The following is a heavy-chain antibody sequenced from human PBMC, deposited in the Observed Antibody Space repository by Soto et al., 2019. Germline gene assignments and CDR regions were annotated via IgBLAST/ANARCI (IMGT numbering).Heavy chain of an antibody. CDR1: QFTFSDYA. Sequence: EVQLLESGGGFVEPGGSLRLSCAASQFTFSDYAMSWFRQAPGKGLEWVSAISGSGDITYYADSVKGRFTISRDNSMNTLYLQMNSLRAEDTAVYYCTTYYGDHYFSDYWGQGTQVTVS. J-gene: IGHJ4*02. CDR3: TTYYGDHYFSDY. CDR2: ISGSGDIT. V-gene: IGHV3-23*01. D-gene: IGHD4-17*01.